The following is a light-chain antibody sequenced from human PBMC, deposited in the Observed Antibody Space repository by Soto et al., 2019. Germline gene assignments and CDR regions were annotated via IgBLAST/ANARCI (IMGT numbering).Light chain of an antibody. Sequence: EIVLTQSPATLSLSPGERATLSCRASQSVSSYLAWYQQKPGQAPRLLIYDASNRATGIPARFSGSGSGTDFTLTISSLEPEDFAVYHCQQRSNWPFCTFGQGTKLEIK. J-gene: IGKJ2*01. V-gene: IGKV3-11*01. CDR2: DAS. CDR3: QQRSNWPFCT. CDR1: QSVSSY.